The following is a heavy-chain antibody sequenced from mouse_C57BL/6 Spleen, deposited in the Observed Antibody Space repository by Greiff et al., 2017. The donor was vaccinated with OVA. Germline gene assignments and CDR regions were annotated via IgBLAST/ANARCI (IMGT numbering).Heavy chain of an antibody. Sequence: EVKVVESGGDLVKPGGSLKLSCAASGFTFSSYGMSWVRQTPDKRLEWVATISSGGSYTYYPDSVKGRFTISRDNAKNTLYLQMSSLKSEDTAMYYCARYSTDYYAMDYWGQGTSVTVSS. V-gene: IGHV5-6*01. CDR1: GFTFSSYG. D-gene: IGHD2-5*01. CDR2: ISSGGSYT. CDR3: ARYSTDYYAMDY. J-gene: IGHJ4*01.